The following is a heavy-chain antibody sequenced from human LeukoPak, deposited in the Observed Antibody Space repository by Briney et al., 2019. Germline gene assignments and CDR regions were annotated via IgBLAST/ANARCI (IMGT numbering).Heavy chain of an antibody. CDR2: ISGGGEST. CDR3: TRRSGRRYEY. J-gene: IGHJ4*02. CDR1: GFTFRSYE. V-gene: IGHV3-48*03. D-gene: IGHD5-24*01. Sequence: GGSLRLSCAASGFTFRSYEMNWVRHAPGRGLEWVSHISGGGESTVYPDAVKGRFTISRDNAKNSLYLQMNSLRVEDTGIYYCTRRSGRRYEYWGQGVLVTVSP.